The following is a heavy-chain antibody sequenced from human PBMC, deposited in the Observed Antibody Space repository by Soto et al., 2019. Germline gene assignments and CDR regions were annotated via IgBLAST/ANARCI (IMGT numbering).Heavy chain of an antibody. D-gene: IGHD4-17*01. J-gene: IGHJ4*02. CDR2: IWYDGSNK. CDR1: GFTFNSYG. Sequence: PGGSLRLSCAASGFTFNSYGMHWVRQAPGKGLEWVAVIWYDGSNKYYADSVKGRFTISRDNSKNTLYLQMNSLRAEDTAVYYCASGWGTATTVVTPGFAFDYWGQGTLVTVSS. CDR3: ASGWGTATTVVTPGFAFDY. V-gene: IGHV3-33*01.